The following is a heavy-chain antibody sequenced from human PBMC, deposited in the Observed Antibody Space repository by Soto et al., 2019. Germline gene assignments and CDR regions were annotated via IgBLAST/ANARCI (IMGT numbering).Heavy chain of an antibody. CDR2: ISGSGGNT. J-gene: IGHJ4*02. Sequence: GGSLRLSCAASEFTFTTDAMSWVRQAPGKGLEWVSAISGSGGNTYYADSVKGRFTISRDTSKNTLYLQMNSLRAEDTALYYCARLVGSRYFDYWGQGTLVTVSS. D-gene: IGHD1-26*01. V-gene: IGHV3-23*01. CDR3: ARLVGSRYFDY. CDR1: EFTFTTDA.